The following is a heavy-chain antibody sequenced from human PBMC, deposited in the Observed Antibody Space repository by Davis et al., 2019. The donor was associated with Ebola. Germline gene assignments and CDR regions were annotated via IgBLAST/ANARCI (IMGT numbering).Heavy chain of an antibody. CDR3: ARRAMASVTTGY. CDR1: GFTFSDYY. D-gene: IGHD4-17*01. J-gene: IGHJ4*02. V-gene: IGHV3-11*01. Sequence: GESLKISCAASGFTFSDYYMSWIRQTPGKGLECISYISCNGLTIYFSDSVKGRFTISRDNAKDSLYLQMSSLRAEDTGVYYCARRAMASVTTGYWGQGALVTVSS. CDR2: ISCNGLTI.